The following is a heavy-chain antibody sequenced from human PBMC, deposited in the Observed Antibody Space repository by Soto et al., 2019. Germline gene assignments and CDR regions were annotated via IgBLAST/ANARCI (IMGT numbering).Heavy chain of an antibody. CDR3: AKGGSGNYLTYYYYYGMDV. D-gene: IGHD3-22*01. J-gene: IGHJ6*02. CDR2: ISYDGNNK. V-gene: IGHV3-30*18. Sequence: GGSLRLSCEASGFTFRNNGMHWVRQVPGKGLEWVAVISYDGNNKYYADSVKGRFTISRDNSKNTVYLQMNNLRAEDTAMYYCAKGGSGNYLTYYYYYGMDVWGQGTPVTVSS. CDR1: GFTFRNNG.